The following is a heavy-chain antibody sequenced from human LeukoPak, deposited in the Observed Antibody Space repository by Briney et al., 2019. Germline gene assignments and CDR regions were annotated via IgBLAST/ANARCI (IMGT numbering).Heavy chain of an antibody. D-gene: IGHD4-17*01. CDR2: INHSGST. Sequence: SETLSLTCTVSGGSISSYYWSWIRQPPGKGLEWIGEINHSGSTNYNPSLKSRITISVDTSKNQFSLKLSSVTAADTAVYYCARGLSRDLLTTVTTIFDYWGQGTLVTVSS. V-gene: IGHV4-34*01. CDR1: GGSISSYY. CDR3: ARGLSRDLLTTVTTIFDY. J-gene: IGHJ4*02.